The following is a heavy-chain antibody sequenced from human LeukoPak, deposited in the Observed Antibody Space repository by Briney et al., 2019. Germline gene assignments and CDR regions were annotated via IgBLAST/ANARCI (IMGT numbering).Heavy chain of an antibody. CDR2: IIPIFGTA. D-gene: IGHD1-26*01. V-gene: IGHV1-69*05. Sequence: SVRVSCKASGGTFSSYAISWVRQAPGQGLEWMGRIIPIFGTANYAQKFQGRVTIATDESTSTAYMELSSLRSEDTAVYYCARVRWELRRISAFDIWGQGTMVTVSS. CDR3: ARVRWELRRISAFDI. CDR1: GGTFSSYA. J-gene: IGHJ3*02.